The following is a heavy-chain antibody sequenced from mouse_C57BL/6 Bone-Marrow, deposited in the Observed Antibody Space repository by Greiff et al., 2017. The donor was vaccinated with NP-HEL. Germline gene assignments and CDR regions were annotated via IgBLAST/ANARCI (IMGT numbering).Heavy chain of an antibody. D-gene: IGHD1-1*01. CDR3: ASYYYGSSLYWYFDV. J-gene: IGHJ1*03. CDR2: IYPGDGDT. Sequence: QVQLKESGPELVKPGASVKISCKASGYAFSSSWMNWVKQRPGKGLEWIGRIYPGDGDTNYNGKFKGKATLTADKSSSTAYMQLSSLTSEDSAVYFCASYYYGSSLYWYFDVWGTGTTVTVSS. V-gene: IGHV1-82*01. CDR1: GYAFSSSW.